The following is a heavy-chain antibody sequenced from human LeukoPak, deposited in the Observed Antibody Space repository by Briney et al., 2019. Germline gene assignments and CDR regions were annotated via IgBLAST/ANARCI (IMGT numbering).Heavy chain of an antibody. CDR3: ARGALYYGMDV. J-gene: IGHJ6*02. V-gene: IGHV4-31*03. CDR2: IYYSGST. Sequence: PSQTLSLTCTVSGGSISSVGYYWGWIRQHPGKGLEWIGYIYYSGSTSYSPSLKSRVTISVDTSKTQFSLNLTSVTAADTAVYYCARGALYYGMDVWGQGTTVTVSS. CDR1: GGSISSVGYY.